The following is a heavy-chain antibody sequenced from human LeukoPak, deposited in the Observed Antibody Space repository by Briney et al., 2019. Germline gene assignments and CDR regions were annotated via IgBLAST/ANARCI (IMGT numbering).Heavy chain of an antibody. CDR3: ARSQQWLVPTPLDY. Sequence: GGSLRLSCAASGFTFSSYEMNWVRQAPGKGLEWVSYISSSSSTIYYADSVKGRFTISRDNAKNSLYLQMNSLRAEDTAVYYCARSQQWLVPTPLDYWGQGTLVTVSS. CDR1: GFTFSSYE. J-gene: IGHJ4*02. CDR2: ISSSSSTI. D-gene: IGHD6-19*01. V-gene: IGHV3-48*01.